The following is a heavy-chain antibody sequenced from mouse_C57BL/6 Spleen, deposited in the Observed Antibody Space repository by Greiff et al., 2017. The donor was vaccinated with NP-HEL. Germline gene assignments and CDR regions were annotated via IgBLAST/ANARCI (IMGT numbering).Heavy chain of an antibody. J-gene: IGHJ2*01. CDR2: IYPGSGST. V-gene: IGHV1-55*01. Sequence: QVQLQQPGAELVKPGASVKMSCKASGYTFTSYWITWVKQRPGQGLEWIGDIYPGSGSTNYNEKFKSKATLTVDTSSSTAYMQLSSLTSEDSADYYCARMGAQATPDYWGQGTTLTVSS. CDR1: GYTFTSYW. D-gene: IGHD3-2*02. CDR3: ARMGAQATPDY.